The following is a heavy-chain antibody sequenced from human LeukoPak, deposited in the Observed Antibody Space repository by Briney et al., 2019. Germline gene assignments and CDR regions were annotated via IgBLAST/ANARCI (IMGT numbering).Heavy chain of an antibody. V-gene: IGHV4-39*01. CDR3: ARQLQLWFYYFDY. J-gene: IGHJ4*02. CDR2: IYYSGST. Sequence: PSETLSLTCTVSGGSISSSSYYRGWIRQPPGKGLEWIGSIYYSGSTYYNPSLKSRVTISVDTSKNQFSLKLSSVTAADTAVYYCARQLQLWFYYFDYWGQGTLVTVSS. CDR1: GGSISSSSYY. D-gene: IGHD5-18*01.